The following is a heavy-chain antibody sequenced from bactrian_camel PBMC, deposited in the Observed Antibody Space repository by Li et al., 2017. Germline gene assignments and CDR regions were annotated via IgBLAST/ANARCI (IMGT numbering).Heavy chain of an antibody. D-gene: IGHD2*01. CDR2: IYTGGGSI. Sequence: HVQLVESGGGSVQAGGSLRLSCEVSGYTLTAYCLVWFRQAPGKEREGVATIYTGGGSIYIVASMKGRFTISQDNARNTLYMQMNSLKPEDTAIYYCAADTSRNYCALYEIPDFPYYSKGTQVTVS. V-gene: IGHV3S1*01. J-gene: IGHJ4*01. CDR1: GYTLTAYC.